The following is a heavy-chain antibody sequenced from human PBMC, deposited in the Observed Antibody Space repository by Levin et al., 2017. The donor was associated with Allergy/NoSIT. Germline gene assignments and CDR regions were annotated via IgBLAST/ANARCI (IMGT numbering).Heavy chain of an antibody. CDR3: ASRPGIASWFDP. CDR2: ISSSSSYI. V-gene: IGHV3-21*01. CDR1: GFTFSSYS. Sequence: GESLKISCAASGFTFSSYSMNWVRQAPGKGLEWVSSISSSSSYIYYADSVKGRFTISRDNAKNSLYLQMNSLRAEDTAVYYCASRPGIASWFDPWGQGTLVTVSS. D-gene: IGHD6-13*01. J-gene: IGHJ5*02.